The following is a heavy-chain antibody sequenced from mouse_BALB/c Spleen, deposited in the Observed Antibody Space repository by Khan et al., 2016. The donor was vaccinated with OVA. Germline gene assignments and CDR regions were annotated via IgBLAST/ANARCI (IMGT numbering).Heavy chain of an antibody. Sequence: VQLQQSGPELVKPGASVKIPCKASGYTFTDYNMDWVKQSHGKSLEWIGDITPNNGGTIYNQRFKGKATLTVDKSSSTAYMELRSLTSEDTAVYYCTRGGHGRPFDYWGQGTTLTVSS. CDR3: TRGGHGRPFDY. D-gene: IGHD1-1*01. CDR1: GYTFTDYN. V-gene: IGHV1-18*01. J-gene: IGHJ2*01. CDR2: ITPNNGGT.